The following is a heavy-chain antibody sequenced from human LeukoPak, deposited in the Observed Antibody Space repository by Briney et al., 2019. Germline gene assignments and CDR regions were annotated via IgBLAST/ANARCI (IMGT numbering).Heavy chain of an antibody. D-gene: IGHD2-2*01. CDR1: GSTFRNYW. CDR3: AREQCSTSSCRSFDC. V-gene: IGHV3-7*01. Sequence: GGSLRLSCVASGSTFRNYWMTWVRQAPGKGLEWVANIEQDGSEKYYVDSVKGRFTISRDNAKNSLYLQMNSLRAEDKAVYYCAREQCSTSSCRSFDCWGQGTLVTVSS. CDR2: IEQDGSEK. J-gene: IGHJ4*02.